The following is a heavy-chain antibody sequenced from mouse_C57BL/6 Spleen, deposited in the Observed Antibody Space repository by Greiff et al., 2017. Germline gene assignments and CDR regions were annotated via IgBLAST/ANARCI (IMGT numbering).Heavy chain of an antibody. Sequence: EVKLMESGPGLVKPSQSLSLTCSVTGYSITSGYYWNWIRQFPGNKLEWMGYISYDGSNNYNPSLKNRISITRDTSKNQFFLKLNSVTTEDTATYYCAREELTGTFAYWGQGTLVTVSA. J-gene: IGHJ3*01. D-gene: IGHD4-1*01. CDR1: GYSITSGYY. V-gene: IGHV3-6*01. CDR3: AREELTGTFAY. CDR2: ISYDGSN.